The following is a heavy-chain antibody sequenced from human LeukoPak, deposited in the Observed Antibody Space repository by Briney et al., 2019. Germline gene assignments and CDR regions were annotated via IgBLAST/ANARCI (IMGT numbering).Heavy chain of an antibody. V-gene: IGHV3-53*01. Sequence: PGGSLRLSCAASGFTVSSNYMSWVRQAPGKGLEWVSVIYSGGSTYYADSVKGRFTTSRDNSKNTLYLQMNSLRAEDTAVYYCASLDSSGYYFDYWGQGTLVTVSS. CDR1: GFTVSSNY. J-gene: IGHJ4*02. CDR2: IYSGGST. D-gene: IGHD3-22*01. CDR3: ASLDSSGYYFDY.